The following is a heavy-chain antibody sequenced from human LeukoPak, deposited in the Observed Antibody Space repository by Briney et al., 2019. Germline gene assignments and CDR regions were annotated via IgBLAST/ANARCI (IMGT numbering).Heavy chain of an antibody. V-gene: IGHV3-21*01. Sequence: GGSLRLSCAASGFTFSSYSMNWVRQAPGKGLEWVSSISSSSSYIYYADSVKGRFTISKDNAKNSLYLQMNSLRAEDSAVYYCARDDSGYAFDYWGQGTLVTVSS. CDR3: ARDDSGYAFDY. CDR2: ISSSSSYI. CDR1: GFTFSSYS. D-gene: IGHD5-12*01. J-gene: IGHJ4*02.